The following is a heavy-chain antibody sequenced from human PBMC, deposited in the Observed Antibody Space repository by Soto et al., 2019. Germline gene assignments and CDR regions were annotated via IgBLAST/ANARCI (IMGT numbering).Heavy chain of an antibody. CDR2: INPSGGST. CDR1: GYTFTSYY. CDR3: ARDLVTVTFDY. Sequence: QVQLVQSGAEVKKPGASVKVSCKASGYTFTSYYMHWVRQAPGQGLEWMGIINPSGGSTSYAQKCQGRGTMTRDTSTSTVYMELSSLRSEDTAVYYCARDLVTVTFDYWGQGTLVTVSS. V-gene: IGHV1-46*01. D-gene: IGHD4-17*01. J-gene: IGHJ4*02.